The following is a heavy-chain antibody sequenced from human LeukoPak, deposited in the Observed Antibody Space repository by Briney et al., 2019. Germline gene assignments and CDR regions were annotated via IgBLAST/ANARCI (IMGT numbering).Heavy chain of an antibody. V-gene: IGHV4-59*01. CDR2: IYYTGST. J-gene: IGHJ4*02. CDR3: ARALPSLDYGSGRHYFDY. D-gene: IGHD3-10*01. CDR1: GGSISSNY. Sequence: KASETLSLTCTVSGGSISSNYWSWIRQPPGKGLEWIGYIYYTGSTNYNPSLKSRVTISVDTSKNHFSLKLSSVTAADTAVYYCARALPSLDYGSGRHYFDYWGQGTLVTVSS.